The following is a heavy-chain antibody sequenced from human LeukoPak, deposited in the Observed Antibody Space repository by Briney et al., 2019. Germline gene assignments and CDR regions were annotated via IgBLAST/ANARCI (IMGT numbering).Heavy chain of an antibody. Sequence: PGGSLRLSCAASGFTFSSYSMNWVRQAPGKGLEWVSSISSSSSYIYYADSVKGRFTISRDNAKNSLYLQMNSLRAEDTALYYCAKSGGFTMVRGVIDYWGQGTLVTVSS. D-gene: IGHD3-10*01. J-gene: IGHJ4*02. CDR1: GFTFSSYS. CDR2: ISSSSSYI. V-gene: IGHV3-21*04. CDR3: AKSGGFTMVRGVIDY.